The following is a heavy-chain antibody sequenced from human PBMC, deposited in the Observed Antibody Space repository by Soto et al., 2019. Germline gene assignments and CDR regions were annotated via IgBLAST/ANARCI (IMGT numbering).Heavy chain of an antibody. Sequence: QLQLQESGSGLVKPSQTLSLTCAVSGGSISSGGYSWSWIRQPPGKGLEWIGYIYHSGSTYYNPPLKSRVTISVDRSKNQFSLKLSSVTAADTAVYYCARATYYYDSSGYYYPDAFDIWGQGTMVTVSS. CDR2: IYHSGST. CDR3: ARATYYYDSSGYYYPDAFDI. D-gene: IGHD3-22*01. CDR1: GGSISSGGYS. J-gene: IGHJ3*02. V-gene: IGHV4-30-2*01.